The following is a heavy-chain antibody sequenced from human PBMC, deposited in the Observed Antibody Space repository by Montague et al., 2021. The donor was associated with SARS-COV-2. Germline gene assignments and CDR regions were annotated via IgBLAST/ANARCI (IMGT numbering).Heavy chain of an antibody. Sequence: SETLSLTCTVSGGSISSSSYHWGWIRQPPGKGLEWIGSIYYSGSTYYNPSLKSRVTISVDTSKNQFSLKLSSVTAADTAVYYCARVGRQQLVRLSGMDVWGQGTTVTVSS. CDR2: IYYSGST. CDR1: GGSISSSSYH. V-gene: IGHV4-39*07. D-gene: IGHD6-13*01. J-gene: IGHJ6*02. CDR3: ARVGRQQLVRLSGMDV.